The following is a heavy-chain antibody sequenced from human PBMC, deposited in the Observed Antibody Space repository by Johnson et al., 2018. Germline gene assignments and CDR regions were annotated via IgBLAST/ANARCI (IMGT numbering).Heavy chain of an antibody. CDR2: ISYAGSNK. J-gene: IGHJ6*03. V-gene: IGHV3-30-3*01. D-gene: IGHD6-19*01. CDR3: ARAEDSSGCLYVDSYMDV. CDR1: GFTFSSYA. Sequence: QLVESGGGVVQPGRSLRLSCAASGFTFSSYAMHWVRQAPGKGLEWVAVISYAGSNKYYADSVKGRFTISRDNSKNTLYLQMNSLRAEDTDVYYCARAEDSSGCLYVDSYMDVWGKGTTVTVSS.